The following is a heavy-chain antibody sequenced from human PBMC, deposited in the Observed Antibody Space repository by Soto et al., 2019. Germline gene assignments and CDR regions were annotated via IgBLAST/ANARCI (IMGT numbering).Heavy chain of an antibody. CDR3: ARDRLYSRMDV. CDR1: GFTVSSKY. J-gene: IGHJ6*02. CDR2: IQSGGTT. D-gene: IGHD2-2*02. Sequence: PGGSLRLSCAASGFTVSSKYMSWVRQAPGKGLEWVSLIQSGGTTYYADSVKGRFPISRDSSENTLYLQMNSLRAEDTAVYYCARDRLYSRMDVWGQGTTVTVSS. V-gene: IGHV3-66*01.